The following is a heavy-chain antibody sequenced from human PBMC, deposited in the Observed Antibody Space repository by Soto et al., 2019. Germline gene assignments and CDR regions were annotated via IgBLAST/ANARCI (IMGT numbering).Heavy chain of an antibody. Sequence: QTLSLTCVISGDSVSSNSAAWNWIRQSPSRGLEWLGRTYYRSKWYNDYAVSVKSRITINPDTSKNQFSLQLNSVTPEDTAVYYCASSDRVRGVRAAYGMDVWGQGTTVTVS. CDR2: TYYRSKWYN. CDR1: GDSVSSNSAA. D-gene: IGHD3-10*01. J-gene: IGHJ6*02. V-gene: IGHV6-1*01. CDR3: ASSDRVRGVRAAYGMDV.